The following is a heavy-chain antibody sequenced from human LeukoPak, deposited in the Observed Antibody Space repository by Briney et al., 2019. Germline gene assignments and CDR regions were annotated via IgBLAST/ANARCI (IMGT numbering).Heavy chain of an antibody. Sequence: PGRSLRLSCAASGFTFSSYAMHWVRQAPGKGLEWVAVISYDGSNKYYADSVKGRFTISRDNAKNSLYLQMNSLRAEDTAVYYCSGYNWFDPWGQGTLVTVSS. CDR2: ISYDGSNK. V-gene: IGHV3-30-3*01. J-gene: IGHJ5*02. CDR1: GFTFSSYA. CDR3: SGYNWFDP.